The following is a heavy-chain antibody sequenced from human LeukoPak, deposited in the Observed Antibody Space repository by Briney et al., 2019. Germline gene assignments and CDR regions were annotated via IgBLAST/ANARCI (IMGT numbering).Heavy chain of an antibody. J-gene: IGHJ4*02. V-gene: IGHV4-4*07. Sequence: SETLSLTCTVSGGSISSYYWSWIRQPAGKGLEWIGRIYTSGSTNYNPSLKSRVTMSVDTSKNQFSLKLSSVTAADTAVYYCARQDSGYDSSGYYYYFDYWGQGTLVTVSS. CDR3: ARQDSGYDSSGYYYYFDY. CDR2: IYTSGST. CDR1: GGSISSYY. D-gene: IGHD3-22*01.